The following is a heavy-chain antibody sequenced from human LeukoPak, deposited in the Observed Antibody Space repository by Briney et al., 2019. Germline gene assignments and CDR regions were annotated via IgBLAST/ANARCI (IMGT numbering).Heavy chain of an antibody. J-gene: IGHJ4*02. V-gene: IGHV1-46*01. CDR1: GYTFTSYY. Sequence: ASVKVSCKASGYTFTSYYMHWVRQAPGQGLEWMGVINPSGGSTGYTQKFQGRVTMTTETSASTAYMELRSLRSDDTAVYYCARGSYCGGDCYPDYWGQGTLVTVSS. CDR3: ARGSYCGGDCYPDY. CDR2: INPSGGST. D-gene: IGHD2-21*02.